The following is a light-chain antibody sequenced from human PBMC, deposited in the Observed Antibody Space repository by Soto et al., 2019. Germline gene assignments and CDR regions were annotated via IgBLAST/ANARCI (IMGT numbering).Light chain of an antibody. V-gene: IGKV3-20*01. J-gene: IGKJ2*01. CDR2: GAS. Sequence: EIVLTQSPGTLSLSPGERATLSCRASQSVSSSHLAWYQQKPGQAPRLFMYGASNRATGTPDRFSGSGSGKDFTLSISRLEPEDFAGYYCQHYGSSPRTCGQGTKLEI. CDR1: QSVSSSH. CDR3: QHYGSSPRT.